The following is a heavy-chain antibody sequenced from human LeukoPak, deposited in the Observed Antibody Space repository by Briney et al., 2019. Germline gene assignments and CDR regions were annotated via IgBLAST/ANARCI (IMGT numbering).Heavy chain of an antibody. CDR2: TCYRSKWYN. CDR1: GDSVSSNSAA. Sequence: SQTLSLTCAISGDSVSSNSAAWNWIRQSPSRGLEWLGRTCYRSKWYNDYAVSVKSRITINPDTSKNQFSLQLNSVTPEDTAVYYCAREDCSGGSCYGGFDYWGQGTLVTVSS. D-gene: IGHD2-15*01. V-gene: IGHV6-1*01. CDR3: AREDCSGGSCYGGFDY. J-gene: IGHJ4*02.